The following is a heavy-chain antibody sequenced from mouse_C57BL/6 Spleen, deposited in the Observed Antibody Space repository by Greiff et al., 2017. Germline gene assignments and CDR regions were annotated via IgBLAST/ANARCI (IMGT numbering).Heavy chain of an antibody. CDR2: IRLKSDNYAT. CDR1: GFTFSNYW. Sequence: EVKVEESGGGLVQPGGSMKLSCVASGFTFSNYWMNWVRQSPEKGLEWVAQIRLKSDNYATHYAESVKGRFTISRDDSKSSVYLQMNNLRAEDTGIYYCTLYSNFAWFAYWGQGTLVTVSA. D-gene: IGHD2-5*01. J-gene: IGHJ3*01. V-gene: IGHV6-3*01. CDR3: TLYSNFAWFAY.